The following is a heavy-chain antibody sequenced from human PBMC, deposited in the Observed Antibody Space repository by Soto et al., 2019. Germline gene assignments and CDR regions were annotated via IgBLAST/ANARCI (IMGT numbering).Heavy chain of an antibody. V-gene: IGHV4-31*03. J-gene: IGHJ4*02. D-gene: IGHD2-21*02. CDR3: ARDDDYYFDF. Sequence: PSETLSLTCTVSGDSISSGGYYWSWIRQNPGKGLEWIGYTYYSGSTHYNPSLKSRVTISVDTSKNQLSLKLSSVTAADTAVYYCARDDDYYFDFWGQGTLVTVSS. CDR2: TYYSGST. CDR1: GDSISSGGYY.